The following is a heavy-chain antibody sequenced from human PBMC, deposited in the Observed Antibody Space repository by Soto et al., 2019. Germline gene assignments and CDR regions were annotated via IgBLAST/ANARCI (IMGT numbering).Heavy chain of an antibody. CDR3: ARVMITFGGVIVYFDAFDI. J-gene: IGHJ3*02. V-gene: IGHV3-21*01. CDR2: ISSSSSYI. Sequence: PGGSLRLSCAASGFTFSSYSMNWVRQAPGKGLEWVSSISSSSSYIYYADSVKGRFTISRDNAKNSLYLQMNSLRAEDTAVYYCARVMITFGGVIVYFDAFDIWGQGTMVTVSS. CDR1: GFTFSSYS. D-gene: IGHD3-16*02.